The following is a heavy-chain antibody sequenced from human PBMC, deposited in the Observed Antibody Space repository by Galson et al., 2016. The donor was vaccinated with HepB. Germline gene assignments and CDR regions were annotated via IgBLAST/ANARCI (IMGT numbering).Heavy chain of an antibody. CDR3: ARDFLGIVGRYFDL. CDR2: ISSSSSYI. V-gene: IGHV3-21*01. Sequence: SLRLSCAASGFTFSSYSMNWVRQAPGKGLEWVSSISSSSSYIYYADSVKGRFTISRDNAKNSLYLQMNSLRAEDTAVYYCARDFLGIVGRYFDLWGRGTLGTVSS. D-gene: IGHD7-27*01. CDR1: GFTFSSYS. J-gene: IGHJ2*01.